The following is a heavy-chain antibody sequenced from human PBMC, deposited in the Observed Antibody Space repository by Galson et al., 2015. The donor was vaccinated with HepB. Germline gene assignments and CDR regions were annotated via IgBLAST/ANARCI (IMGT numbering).Heavy chain of an antibody. CDR2: ISYDGSNK. D-gene: IGHD6-19*01. V-gene: IGHV3-30*18. J-gene: IGHJ4*02. Sequence: LRLSCAASGFTFSSYGMHWVRQAPGKGLEWVAVISYDGSNKYYADSVKGRFTISRDNSKNTLYLQMNSLRAEDTAVYYCAKDGGSGWSFDYWGQGTLVTVSS. CDR3: AKDGGSGWSFDY. CDR1: GFTFSSYG.